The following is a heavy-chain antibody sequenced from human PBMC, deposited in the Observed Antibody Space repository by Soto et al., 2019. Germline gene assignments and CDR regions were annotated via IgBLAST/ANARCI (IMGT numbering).Heavy chain of an antibody. V-gene: IGHV3-23*01. CDR2: ITGSGGSA. Sequence: EVQLLESGGAFTQPGGSLRLSCAASGFTFSSYAMSWVRQAPGKGLEWVSTITGSGGSAYYADSVKGRFTISRAYSKNTLYLQMNRLRAEDTAVYYCANNWGVATSRAAFDIWGQGTMVTVSS. CDR1: GFTFSSYA. J-gene: IGHJ3*02. D-gene: IGHD6-13*01. CDR3: ANNWGVATSRAAFDI.